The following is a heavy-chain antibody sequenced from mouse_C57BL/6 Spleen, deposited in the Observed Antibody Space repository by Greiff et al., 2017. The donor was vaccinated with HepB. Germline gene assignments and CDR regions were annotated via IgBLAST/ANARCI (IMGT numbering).Heavy chain of an antibody. CDR3: ARDYGSSPLHFDY. CDR2: IDPEDGET. CDR1: GFNIKDYY. D-gene: IGHD1-1*01. V-gene: IGHV14-2*01. Sequence: VHVKQSGAELVKPGASVKLSCTASGFNIKDYYMHWVKQRTEQGLEWIGRIDPEDGETKYAPKFQGKATITADTSSNTAYLQLSSLTSEDTAVYYCARDYGSSPLHFDYWGQGTTLTVSS. J-gene: IGHJ2*01.